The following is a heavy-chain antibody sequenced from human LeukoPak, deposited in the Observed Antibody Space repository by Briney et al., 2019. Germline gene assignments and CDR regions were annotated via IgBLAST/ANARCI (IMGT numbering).Heavy chain of an antibody. CDR1: GGSIGSDNYY. J-gene: IGHJ4*02. D-gene: IGHD2-8*01. Sequence: PSQTLSLTCTVSGGSIGSDNYYWSWIRQAAGKGPEWIGRVYSSGSTNYNPSLKSRVTISIDTSKNQFSLKLSSVTAADTAVYYCARDPGDCTNGVCYVFDYWGQGTLVTVSS. CDR3: ARDPGDCTNGVCYVFDY. V-gene: IGHV4-61*02. CDR2: VYSSGST.